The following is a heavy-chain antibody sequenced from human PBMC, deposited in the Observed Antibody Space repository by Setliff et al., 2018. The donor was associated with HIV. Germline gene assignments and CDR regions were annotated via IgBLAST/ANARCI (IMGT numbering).Heavy chain of an antibody. CDR2: IRYDGSNK. J-gene: IGHJ4*02. D-gene: IGHD2-8*02. CDR3: ARDGGMGVYYMDV. Sequence: LRLSCAASGFTFSSYGMHWVRQAPGKGLEWVAFIRYDGSNKYYADSVKGRFTISRDNSKNTLYLQMNSLRAEDTAVYYCARDGGMGVYYMDVWGQGTLVTVSS. CDR1: GFTFSSYG. V-gene: IGHV3-30*02.